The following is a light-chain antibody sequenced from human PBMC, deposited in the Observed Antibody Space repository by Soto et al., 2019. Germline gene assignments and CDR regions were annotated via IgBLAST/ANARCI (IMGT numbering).Light chain of an antibody. J-gene: IGKJ4*01. Sequence: DIQMTQSPSSLSASVGDRVTITCRASQSISTYLHWYQQRPGKVPQLLIYETSILQSGVSSRFSGSGSGTDFTLTISSLQAEDFATYYCQQTRSYPSTFGGGTKVEIK. CDR1: QSISTY. CDR2: ETS. V-gene: IGKV1-39*01. CDR3: QQTRSYPST.